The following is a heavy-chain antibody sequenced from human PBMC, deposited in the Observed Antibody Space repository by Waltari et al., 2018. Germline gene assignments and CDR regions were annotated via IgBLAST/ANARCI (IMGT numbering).Heavy chain of an antibody. V-gene: IGHV3-7*01. D-gene: IGHD6-19*01. Sequence: VQLVESGGGLVQPGGSLRLSCAASGYTFRSYWMRWVRQAPGKGLEWVANIKQDGSEKYYVDSVKGRFTISRYNAKNSLYLQMNSLRAEDTAVYYCAREDSSGWSCGQGTLVTVSS. CDR2: IKQDGSEK. J-gene: IGHJ5*02. CDR3: AREDSSGWS. CDR1: GYTFRSYW.